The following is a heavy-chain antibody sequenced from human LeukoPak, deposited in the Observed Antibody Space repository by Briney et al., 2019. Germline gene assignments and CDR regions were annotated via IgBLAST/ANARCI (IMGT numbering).Heavy chain of an antibody. CDR1: GGTFSSYA. D-gene: IGHD6-13*01. CDR3: AGEAPTRIAAADPYYFDY. V-gene: IGHV1-69*13. CDR2: IIPIFGTA. J-gene: IGHJ4*02. Sequence: SVKVSCKASGGTFSSYAISWVRQAPGQGLEWMGGIIPIFGTANYAQKFQGRVTITADESTSTAYMELSSLRSEDTAVYYCAGEAPTRIAAADPYYFDYWGQGTLVTVSS.